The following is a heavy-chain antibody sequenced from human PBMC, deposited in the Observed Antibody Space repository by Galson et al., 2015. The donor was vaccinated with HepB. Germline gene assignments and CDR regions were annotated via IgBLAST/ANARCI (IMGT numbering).Heavy chain of an antibody. Sequence: SVKVSCKASGGTFSSYAISWVRQAPGQGLEWMGRIIPILGIANYAQKFQGRVTITADKSTSTAYMELSSLRSEDTAVYYCARGSDFLKYGMDVWGQGTTVTVSS. CDR3: ARGSDFLKYGMDV. V-gene: IGHV1-69*04. J-gene: IGHJ6*02. CDR1: GGTFSSYA. CDR2: IIPILGIA. D-gene: IGHD3/OR15-3a*01.